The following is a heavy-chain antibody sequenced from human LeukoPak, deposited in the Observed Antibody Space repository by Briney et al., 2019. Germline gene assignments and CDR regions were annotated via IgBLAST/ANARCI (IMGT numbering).Heavy chain of an antibody. J-gene: IGHJ6*03. D-gene: IGHD4-17*01. CDR3: ARCPDSSYGADVGTYYYYYMDV. Sequence: GASVKVSCKASGYTFTSYYMHWVRQAPGQGLEWMGIINPSGGSTSYAQKFQGRVTMTRDMSTSTVYMELSSLRSEDTAVYYCARCPDSSYGADVGTYYYYYMDVWGKGTTVTVSS. CDR1: GYTFTSYY. CDR2: INPSGGST. V-gene: IGHV1-46*01.